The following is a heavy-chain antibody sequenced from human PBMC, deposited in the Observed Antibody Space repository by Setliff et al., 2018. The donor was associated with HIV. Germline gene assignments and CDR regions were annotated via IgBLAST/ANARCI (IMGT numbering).Heavy chain of an antibody. CDR1: GYTFNNYG. CDR3: ARGKTWLRFLDY. CDR2: INTRSGYT. J-gene: IGHJ4*02. Sequence: GASVKVSCKASGYTFNNYGISWERQAPGQGLEWMGWINTRSGYTNYAQNVQGRVTVTMDTSTRTAYMELRSLKSDDTAVYYCARGKTWLRFLDYWGQGTLVTVSA. D-gene: IGHD5-12*01. V-gene: IGHV1-18*01.